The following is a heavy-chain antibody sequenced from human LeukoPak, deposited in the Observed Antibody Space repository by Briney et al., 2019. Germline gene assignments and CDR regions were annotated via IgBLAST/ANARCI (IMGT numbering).Heavy chain of an antibody. CDR3: ARGVGLTQGGAFDF. CDR2: IYHSGST. J-gene: IGHJ4*02. CDR1: GGSISSNNYY. Sequence: SETLSLTCTVSGGSISSNNYYWGWIRQPPGKGLEWIGSIYHSGSTHYKSSLKSRVTISVDTSKNQLSLKLTSVTAADTAVYYCARGVGLTQGGAFDFWGQGTLVTVSS. D-gene: IGHD3-16*01. V-gene: IGHV4-39*07.